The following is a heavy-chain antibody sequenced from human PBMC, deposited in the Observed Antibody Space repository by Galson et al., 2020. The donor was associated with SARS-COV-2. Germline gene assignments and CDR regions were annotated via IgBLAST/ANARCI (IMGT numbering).Heavy chain of an antibody. Sequence: SETLSLTCSVSGGSINSRSYYWGCIRQPPGKGLEWIASVLSTGSTAYNPSLKSRVTISVDTSKKQLSLRVTSVTAADAAVYYCARRGDTVAWFYWGQGALVTVSS. J-gene: IGHJ4*02. CDR2: VLSTGST. CDR3: ARRGDTVAWFY. V-gene: IGHV4-39*01. D-gene: IGHD3-3*01. CDR1: GGSINSRSYY.